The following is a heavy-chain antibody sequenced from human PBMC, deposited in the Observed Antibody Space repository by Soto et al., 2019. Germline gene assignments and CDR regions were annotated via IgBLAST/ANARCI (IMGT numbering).Heavy chain of an antibody. CDR2: IIPISKTV. V-gene: IGHV1-69*13. CDR1: GGTFSSYS. Sequence: SVKVSCKISGGTFSSYSMNWVRQAPGQGLEWMGGIIPISKTVNYAQKFQGRVTITADEYTSTGYMELSSLRSEDTALYYCARDPGYSYGHPPHRGMDVWGQGTTVT. J-gene: IGHJ6*02. CDR3: ARDPGYSYGHPPHRGMDV. D-gene: IGHD5-18*01.